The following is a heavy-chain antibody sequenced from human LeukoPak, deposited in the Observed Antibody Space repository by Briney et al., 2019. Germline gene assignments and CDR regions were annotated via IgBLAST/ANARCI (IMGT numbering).Heavy chain of an antibody. CDR1: GGFISSGGYY. D-gene: IGHD3-22*01. J-gene: IGHJ3*01. CDR2: VHHSGIT. V-gene: IGHV4-39*01. CDR3: ARNPPNYYDSSGRMGAFDV. Sequence: SETLSLTCVVSGGFISSGGYYWGWIRHPPEKGLEWIGSVHHSGITYFNTSLKSRVTISVDKSKNQFSLELTSVTAADTAVYYCARNPPNYYDSSGRMGAFDVWGQGTMVTVSS.